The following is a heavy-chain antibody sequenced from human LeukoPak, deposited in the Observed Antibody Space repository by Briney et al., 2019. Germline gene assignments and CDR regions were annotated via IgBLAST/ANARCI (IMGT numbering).Heavy chain of an antibody. Sequence: SVKVSCKASGGTFSSYAITWVRQAPGQGLEWMGGIIPLFGTAKYAQKVQGRVSITADKSASTAYMELSSLRSEDTAVYYCARAGHNADDAMLHLRDWGQGTLVTVSS. CDR2: IIPLFGTA. V-gene: IGHV1-69*06. CDR1: GGTFSSYA. J-gene: IGHJ4*02. CDR3: ARAGHNADDAMLHLRD. D-gene: IGHD2-15*01.